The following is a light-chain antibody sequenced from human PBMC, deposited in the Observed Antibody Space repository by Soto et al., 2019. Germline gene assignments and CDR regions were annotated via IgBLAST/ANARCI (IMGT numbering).Light chain of an antibody. CDR1: QSVSSSY. V-gene: IGKV3-11*01. Sequence: TLSLSKGERATLSCRAGQSVSSSYLAWYQQKPGQAPRLLIYDASNRATGIPARFSSSGSGTDFTLTISSLEAEDVVVYCSQVRRNLLNRFG. J-gene: IGKJ2*03. CDR2: DAS. CDR3: QVRRNLLNR.